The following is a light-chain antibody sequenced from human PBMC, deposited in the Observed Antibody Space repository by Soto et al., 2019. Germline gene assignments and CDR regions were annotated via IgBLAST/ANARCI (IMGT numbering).Light chain of an antibody. V-gene: IGKV4-1*01. CDR3: QQYYTSWWT. J-gene: IGKJ1*01. CDR1: QSGLSTSKNKNF. CDR2: WAS. Sequence: DIVMTQSPDSLAVSLGERATINCKSSQSGLSTSKNKNFLAWYQQKPGQPPRLLIYWASTRESGVPDRFSGGGSGTDFTLTISSLQAEDGAVYYCQQYYTSWWTFGQGTKVEIK.